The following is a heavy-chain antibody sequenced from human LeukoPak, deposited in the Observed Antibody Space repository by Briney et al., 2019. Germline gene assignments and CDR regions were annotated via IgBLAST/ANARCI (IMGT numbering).Heavy chain of an antibody. CDR2: IYYSGST. V-gene: IGHV4-59*01. D-gene: IGHD6-19*01. CDR1: GGSLSSYY. CDR3: ARVSTGWYHYFDS. Sequence: SETLSLTCTVSGGSLSSYYWSWIRQPPGKGLEWIGYIYYSGSTNYNPSLKSRVTISVDTSKNQFSLKLSSVTAADTAVYYCARVSTGWYHYFDSWGQGTLVTVSS. J-gene: IGHJ4*02.